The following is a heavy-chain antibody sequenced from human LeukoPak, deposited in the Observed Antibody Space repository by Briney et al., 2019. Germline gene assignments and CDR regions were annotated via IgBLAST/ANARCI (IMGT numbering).Heavy chain of an antibody. D-gene: IGHD5-12*01. CDR2: ISGSGGTT. CDR3: AKAYYSGYDFYYYMDV. J-gene: IGHJ6*03. CDR1: GFIFSRYG. Sequence: PGGTLRLSCAASGFIFSRYGMSWVRQAPGKGLEWVSAISGSGGTTYYADSVKGRFTISRDNSKNTLYLQMNSLRAEDTAVYYCAKAYYSGYDFYYYMDVWGKGTTVTISS. V-gene: IGHV3-23*01.